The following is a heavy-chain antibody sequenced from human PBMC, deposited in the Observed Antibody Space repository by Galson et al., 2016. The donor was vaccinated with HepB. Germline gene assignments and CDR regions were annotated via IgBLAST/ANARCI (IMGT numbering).Heavy chain of an antibody. Sequence: SVKVSCKASGYTFSNYGINWVRQAPGQGLEWMGRICGYNGNTKYAQKFQGRVTMTTDTSTTTAYMELRSLRYDDTAAYYCARPNYDFWSNYRGAFDIWGQGTMVTVSS. J-gene: IGHJ3*02. CDR2: ICGYNGNT. CDR1: GYTFSNYG. D-gene: IGHD3-3*01. CDR3: ARPNYDFWSNYRGAFDI. V-gene: IGHV1-18*01.